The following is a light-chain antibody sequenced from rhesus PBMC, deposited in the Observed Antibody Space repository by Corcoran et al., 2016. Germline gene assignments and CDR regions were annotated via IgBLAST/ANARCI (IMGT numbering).Light chain of an antibody. Sequence: DIQMTQSPSSLSASVGDTVTITCRASQSISTWLDWYQQKPGKAPKLLIYKASSLQSGVPSRFSGRGSGTDFTLTISSLQPEDFATYSCLQYSSSPYSFGQWTKVEIK. CDR1: QSISTW. J-gene: IGKJ2*01. CDR3: LQYSSSPYS. CDR2: KAS. V-gene: IGKV1-22*01.